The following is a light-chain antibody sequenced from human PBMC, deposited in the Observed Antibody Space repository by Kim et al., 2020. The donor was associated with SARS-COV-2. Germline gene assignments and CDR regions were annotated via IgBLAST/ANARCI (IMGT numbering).Light chain of an antibody. CDR1: SSDVGGYNY. J-gene: IGLJ3*02. Sequence: QSALTQPASVSGSPGQSITISCTGTSSDVGGYNYVSWYQQHPGKAPKLMIYEVSNRPSGVSNRFSGSKSGNTASLTISGLQAEDEADYYCSSYTTRSSLVLGGGTQLTVL. CDR2: EVS. CDR3: SSYTTRSSLV. V-gene: IGLV2-14*01.